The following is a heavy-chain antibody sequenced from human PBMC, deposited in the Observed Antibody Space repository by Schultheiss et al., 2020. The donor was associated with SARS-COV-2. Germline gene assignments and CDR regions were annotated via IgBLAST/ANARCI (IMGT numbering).Heavy chain of an antibody. V-gene: IGHV4-61*01. D-gene: IGHD2-2*02. J-gene: IGHJ1*01. CDR2: IYYSGST. CDR1: GGSVSSGSYY. Sequence: SQTLSLTCTVSGGSVSSGSYYWSWIRQPPGKGLEWIGYIYYSGSTNYNPSLKSRVTISVDTSKNQFSLKLSSVTAADTAVYYCARALGYCSSTSCYSSFQHWGQGTLVTVSS. CDR3: ARALGYCSSTSCYSSFQH.